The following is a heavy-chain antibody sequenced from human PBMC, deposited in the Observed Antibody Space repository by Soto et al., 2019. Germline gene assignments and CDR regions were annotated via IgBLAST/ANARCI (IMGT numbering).Heavy chain of an antibody. CDR1: GFTFTNYR. CDR2: INSDGTRI. D-gene: IGHD3-16*01. V-gene: IGHV3-74*01. J-gene: IGHJ4*02. Sequence: WGSLIISCATSGFTFTNYRIRWVRQAPGKGLVWVARINSDGTRINYADSVKGRFTISRDNAKNTVFLQMNSLRDEDSAVYFCARAGDWHYVQDFWGQGTLVTVSS. CDR3: ARAGDWHYVQDF.